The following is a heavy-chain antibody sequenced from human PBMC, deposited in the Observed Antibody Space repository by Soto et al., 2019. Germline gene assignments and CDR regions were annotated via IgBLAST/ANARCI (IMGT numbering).Heavy chain of an antibody. Sequence: PGGSLRLSCAASGFTFSSYAMHWVRQAPGKGLEWVAVISYDGSNKYYADSVKGRFTISRDNSKNTLYLQMNSLRAEDTAVYYCARELGYCSSTSCYYYYYGMDVWGQGTTVTVSS. D-gene: IGHD2-2*01. CDR2: ISYDGSNK. V-gene: IGHV3-30-3*01. J-gene: IGHJ6*02. CDR3: ARELGYCSSTSCYYYYYGMDV. CDR1: GFTFSSYA.